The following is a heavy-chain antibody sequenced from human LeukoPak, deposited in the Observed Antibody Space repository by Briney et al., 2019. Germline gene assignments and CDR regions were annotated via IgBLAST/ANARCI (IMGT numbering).Heavy chain of an antibody. J-gene: IGHJ4*02. Sequence: PSETLSLTCTVSGGSISSSSYYWGWIRQPPGKGLEWIASIYYSGSTYNNPSLKSRVTISVDTSKNQFSLKLNSVTAADTAVYYCARQSYGSSWYFDYWGQGTLVTVSS. CDR3: ARQSYGSSWYFDY. V-gene: IGHV4-39*01. CDR1: GGSISSSSYY. D-gene: IGHD6-13*01. CDR2: IYYSGST.